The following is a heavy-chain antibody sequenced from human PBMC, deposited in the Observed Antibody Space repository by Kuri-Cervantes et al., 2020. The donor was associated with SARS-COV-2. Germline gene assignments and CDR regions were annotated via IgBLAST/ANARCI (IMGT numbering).Heavy chain of an antibody. CDR3: AKDRPSEWESPTKYFDS. Sequence: GESLKISCAASGFTFSSYGMHWVRQAPGKGLEWVALISYDGSDKKYADSVKGRFTISRDNVKNTLYLQTASLRAEDTAVYYCAKDRPSEWESPTKYFDSWGQGTLVTVSS. D-gene: IGHD1-26*01. V-gene: IGHV3-30*18. J-gene: IGHJ4*02. CDR1: GFTFSSYG. CDR2: ISYDGSDK.